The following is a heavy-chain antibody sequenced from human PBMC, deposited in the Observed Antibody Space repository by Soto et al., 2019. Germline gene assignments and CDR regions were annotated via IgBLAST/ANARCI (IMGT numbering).Heavy chain of an antibody. V-gene: IGHV1-69*01. J-gene: IGHJ5*02. CDR3: ASDHGYSYGYAWFDP. CDR1: GGTFSSYA. D-gene: IGHD5-18*01. Sequence: QVQLVQSGAEVKKPGSSVKVSCKASGGTFSSYAISWVRQAPGQGLEWMGGIIPIFGTANYAQKFQGRVTITADEATSTADMELSSLRSEDTAVYYCASDHGYSYGYAWFDPWGQGTLVTVSS. CDR2: IIPIFGTA.